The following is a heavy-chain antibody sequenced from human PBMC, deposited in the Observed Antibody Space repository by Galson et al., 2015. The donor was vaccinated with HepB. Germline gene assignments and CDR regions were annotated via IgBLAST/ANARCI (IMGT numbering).Heavy chain of an antibody. CDR1: GFTFSSYW. CDR2: ISFDGNSA. V-gene: IGHV3-74*01. CDR3: AARLGYCTSTSCS. J-gene: IGHJ5*02. D-gene: IGHD2-2*01. Sequence: LRLSCAASGFTFSSYWMHWVRQAPGKGLVWVSRISFDGNSATYADSVKGRFTISRDNAKNTLYLQMNSLRADDTAVYYCAARLGYCTSTSCSWGQGTLVTVSS.